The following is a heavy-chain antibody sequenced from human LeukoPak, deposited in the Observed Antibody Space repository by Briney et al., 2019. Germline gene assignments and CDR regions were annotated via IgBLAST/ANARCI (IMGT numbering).Heavy chain of an antibody. D-gene: IGHD3-10*01. CDR1: GFTFNNYA. J-gene: IGHJ5*02. CDR2: ISGSGGTT. Sequence: PGGSLRLSCAASGFTFNNYAMSWVRQAPGKGLEWVSGISGSGGTTYHADSVKGRFTISRDNSKNTLYLQMNSLRAEDTAVYYCAKDLWGPGSYAWFDPWGQGTLVTVSS. CDR3: AKDLWGPGSYAWFDP. V-gene: IGHV3-23*01.